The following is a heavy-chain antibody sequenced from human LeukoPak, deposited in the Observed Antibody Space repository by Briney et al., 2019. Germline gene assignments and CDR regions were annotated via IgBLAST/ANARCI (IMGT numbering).Heavy chain of an antibody. J-gene: IGHJ5*02. D-gene: IGHD6-13*01. CDR3: ARDGEVLSSSWFWFDP. CDR1: GSSISSGYY. Sequence: SETLSLTCIVSGSSISSGYYWGWIRQPPGKGLEWIGNIYHSGSTYYNPSLKSRVSISVDTSKNQFSLELRSVAAADTAVYYCARDGEVLSSSWFWFDPWGQGTLVIVSS. CDR2: IYHSGST. V-gene: IGHV4-38-2*02.